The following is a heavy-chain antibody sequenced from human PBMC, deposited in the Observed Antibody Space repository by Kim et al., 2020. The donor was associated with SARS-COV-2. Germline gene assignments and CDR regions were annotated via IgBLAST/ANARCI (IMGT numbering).Heavy chain of an antibody. J-gene: IGHJ3*02. CDR2: SADT. Sequence: SADTHYAQKFQGRVTMTRDTSISTAYMELARLKSDDTAVYYCARDGAFDMWGQGTMVTVSS. V-gene: IGHV1-2*02. CDR3: ARDGAFDM.